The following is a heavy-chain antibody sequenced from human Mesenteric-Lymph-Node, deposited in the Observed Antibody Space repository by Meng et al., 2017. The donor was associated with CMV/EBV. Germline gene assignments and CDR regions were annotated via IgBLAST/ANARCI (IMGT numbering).Heavy chain of an antibody. V-gene: IGHV5-51*01. J-gene: IGHJ4*02. CDR3: ARPDYDSSGYPSYFDY. CDR2: IYPGDSDT. Sequence: GESLKISCKDSGYSFTTYWIGWVRQMPGKGLEWMGIIYPGDSDTRYNPSFRGQVTISADKSITTAYLQWSSLKASDTAMYYCARPDYDSSGYPSYFDYWGQGTLVTVSS. CDR1: GYSFTTYW. D-gene: IGHD3-22*01.